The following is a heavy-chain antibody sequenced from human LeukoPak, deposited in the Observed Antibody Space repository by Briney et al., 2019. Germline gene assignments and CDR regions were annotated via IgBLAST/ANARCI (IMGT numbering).Heavy chain of an antibody. CDR3: AKWAFDCSGGSCYYAGGDY. Sequence: PGGSLRLSCAASGFTFSSYAMSWVRQAPGKGLEWVSAISGSGGSTYYADSVKGRFTISRDNSKNTLYLQMNSLRAEDTAVYYCAKWAFDCSGGSCYYAGGDYWGQGTLVTVSS. CDR1: GFTFSSYA. J-gene: IGHJ4*02. D-gene: IGHD2-15*01. V-gene: IGHV3-23*01. CDR2: ISGSGGST.